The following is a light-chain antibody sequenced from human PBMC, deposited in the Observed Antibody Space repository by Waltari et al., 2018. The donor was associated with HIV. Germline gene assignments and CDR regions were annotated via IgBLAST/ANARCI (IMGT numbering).Light chain of an antibody. J-gene: IGLJ2*01. CDR2: DVT. CDR3: CSYAGSSTFAV. Sequence: QSALTQPASVSGSPGQSITISCTGTSSHVGGYTSVSWYQQHPGNAPKIMIYDVTTRPSGVSNRFAGSKSGNTASLTIAGRQAEDEADYYCCSYAGSSTFAVFGGGTKLTVL. CDR1: SSHVGGYTS. V-gene: IGLV2-23*02.